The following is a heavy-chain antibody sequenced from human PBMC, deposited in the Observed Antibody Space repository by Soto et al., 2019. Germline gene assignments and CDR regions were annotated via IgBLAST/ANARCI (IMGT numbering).Heavy chain of an antibody. CDR2: IKQDGSEK. CDR1: GFTFSSYW. D-gene: IGHD2-2*01. J-gene: IGHJ4*02. V-gene: IGHV3-7*01. CDR3: ASKGVPAAYYFDY. Sequence: GGSLRLSCAASGFTFSSYWMSWVRQAPGKGLEWVANIKQDGSEKYYVDSVKGRFTISRDNAKNSLYLQMNSLRAEDTAVYYCASKGVPAAYYFDYWGQGPLVTVS.